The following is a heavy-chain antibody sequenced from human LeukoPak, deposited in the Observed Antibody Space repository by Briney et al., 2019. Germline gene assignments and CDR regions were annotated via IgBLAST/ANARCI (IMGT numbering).Heavy chain of an antibody. J-gene: IGHJ4*02. CDR1: GGSISTYY. Sequence: SETLSLTCTVSGGSISTYYWSWIRQPPGKGLEWIGYIYSSGSANYNPSLKSRVTMSVDTSKNQFSLKLSSVTAADTAVYYCARMGGYSGYATHWGQGTLVTGSS. V-gene: IGHV4-59*08. D-gene: IGHD5-12*01. CDR2: IYSSGSA. CDR3: ARMGGYSGYATH.